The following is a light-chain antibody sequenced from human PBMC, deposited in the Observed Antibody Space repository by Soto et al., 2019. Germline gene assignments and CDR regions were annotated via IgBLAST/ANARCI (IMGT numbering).Light chain of an antibody. CDR3: QNYDGPPWT. J-gene: IGKJ1*01. CDR2: AAS. CDR1: QDISDY. V-gene: IGKV1-27*01. Sequence: DIQMTQSPSSLSASVGDRVTITCRASQDISDYLAWYQQKPGQVPKLLISAASTLQSGVPSRFSGSASGTDFTLTITGLQPDDFATYYCQNYDGPPWTFGKGTKVYIK.